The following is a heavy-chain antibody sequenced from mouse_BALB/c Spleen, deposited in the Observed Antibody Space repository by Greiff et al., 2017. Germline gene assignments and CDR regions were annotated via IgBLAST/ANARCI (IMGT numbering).Heavy chain of an antibody. CDR2: INPNNGGT. J-gene: IGHJ4*01. D-gene: IGHD2-2*01. Sequence: EVQVVESGPELVKPGASVKIPCKASGYTFTDYNMDWVKQSHGKSLEWIGDINPNNGGTIYNQKFKGKATLTVDKSSSTAYMELRSLTSEDTAVYYCARGGYALYAMDYWGQGTSVTVSS. V-gene: IGHV1-18*01. CDR3: ARGGYALYAMDY. CDR1: GYTFTDYN.